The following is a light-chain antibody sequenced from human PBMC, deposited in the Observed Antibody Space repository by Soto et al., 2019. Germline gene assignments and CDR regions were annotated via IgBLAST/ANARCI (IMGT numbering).Light chain of an antibody. CDR2: EVS. V-gene: IGLV2-8*01. J-gene: IGLJ2*01. Sequence: QSALTQPPSASGSPGQSVTISCTGTSSDVGGYNYVSWYQQHPGKAPKLMIYEVSKRPSGVPDLFSGSKSGNTASLTVSGLPAEDEADYYCSSYAGSNNFVVFGGGTKLTVL. CDR1: SSDVGGYNY. CDR3: SSYAGSNNFVV.